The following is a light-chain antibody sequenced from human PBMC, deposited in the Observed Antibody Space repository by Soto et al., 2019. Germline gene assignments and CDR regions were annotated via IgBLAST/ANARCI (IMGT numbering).Light chain of an antibody. CDR1: QSVRSSY. Sequence: EIVLTQSPGTLSLSPGERATLSCRASQSVRSSYLAWYQQKPGQAPRLLIYGVSSRATGIPDRFSGSGSGTDFTLAISRLEPEDFAVYYYQQYGSSPLTFGGGTKMEIK. CDR2: GVS. J-gene: IGKJ4*01. CDR3: QQYGSSPLT. V-gene: IGKV3-20*01.